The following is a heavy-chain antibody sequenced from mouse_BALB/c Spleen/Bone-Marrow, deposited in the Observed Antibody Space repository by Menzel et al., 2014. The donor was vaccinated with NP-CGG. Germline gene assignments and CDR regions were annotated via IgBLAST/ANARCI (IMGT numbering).Heavy chain of an antibody. CDR3: ARPLTGAYFDY. CDR1: GFAFSSYD. CDR2: ISSGGSYT. J-gene: IGHJ2*01. D-gene: IGHD4-1*01. Sequence: LVESGGGLVKPGGSLKLSCAASGFAFSSYDMSWVRQTPEKRLEWVATISSGGSYTYYPDSVKSRFTISRDNARNTLCLQMSSLRSEDTALYYCARPLTGAYFDYWGQGTTLTVSS. V-gene: IGHV5-9*02.